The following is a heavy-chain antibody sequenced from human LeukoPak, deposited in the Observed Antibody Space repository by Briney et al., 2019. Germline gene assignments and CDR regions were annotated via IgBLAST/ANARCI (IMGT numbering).Heavy chain of an antibody. Sequence: GGSLRLSCAASGFTFGSYAMTCVRQAPGEGLEWVSAISRSGGSTYYADSVKGRFTISRDNSKNTLYLQMNSLRAEDTVVYYCARDGAFSRTQNDYWGQGTLVTVSS. CDR3: ARDGAFSRTQNDY. CDR1: GFTFGSYA. V-gene: IGHV3-23*01. J-gene: IGHJ4*02. D-gene: IGHD3-3*02. CDR2: ISRSGGST.